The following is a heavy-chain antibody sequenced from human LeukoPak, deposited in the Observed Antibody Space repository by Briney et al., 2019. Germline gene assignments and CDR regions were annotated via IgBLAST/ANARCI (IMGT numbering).Heavy chain of an antibody. CDR3: ARGSGIVVVPAAIYWFDP. J-gene: IGHJ5*02. V-gene: IGHV1-18*01. CDR2: ISAYNGNT. D-gene: IGHD2-2*01. CDR1: GYAFPSYG. Sequence: GASVKVSCKASGYAFPSYGISWVRQAPGQGLEWMGWISAYNGNTNYAQKLQGRVTMTTDTSTSTAYMELRSLRSDDTAVYYCARGSGIVVVPAAIYWFDPWGQGTLVTVSS.